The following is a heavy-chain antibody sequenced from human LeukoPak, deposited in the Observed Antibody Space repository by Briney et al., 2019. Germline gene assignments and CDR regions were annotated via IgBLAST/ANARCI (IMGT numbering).Heavy chain of an antibody. Sequence: GGSLRLSCAASGFTFSSYGMHWVRQAPGKGLEWVAVIWYDGSNKYYADSVKGRFTISRDNSKNTLYLQMNSLRAEDTAVYYCAREGGYCSSTSCYAREMFFDYRGQGTLVTVSS. D-gene: IGHD2-2*01. J-gene: IGHJ4*02. CDR2: IWYDGSNK. V-gene: IGHV3-33*01. CDR3: AREGGYCSSTSCYAREMFFDY. CDR1: GFTFSSYG.